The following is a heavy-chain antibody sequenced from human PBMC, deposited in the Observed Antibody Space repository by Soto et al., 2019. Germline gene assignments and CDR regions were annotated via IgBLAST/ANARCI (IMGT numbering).Heavy chain of an antibody. D-gene: IGHD3-22*01. CDR3: ARESFTMIVVVIATGWFDP. CDR2: ISYDGSNK. Sequence: GGSLRLSCAASGFTFSSYAMHWVRQAPGKGLEWVAVISYDGSNKYYADSVKGRFTISRDNSKNTLYLQMNSLRAEDTAVYYCARESFTMIVVVIATGWFDPWGQGTLGTVSS. CDR1: GFTFSSYA. V-gene: IGHV3-30-3*01. J-gene: IGHJ5*02.